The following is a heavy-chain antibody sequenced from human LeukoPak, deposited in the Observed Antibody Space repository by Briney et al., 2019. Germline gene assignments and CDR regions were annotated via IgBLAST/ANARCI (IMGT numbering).Heavy chain of an antibody. CDR3: ARDRRNSGSYGDFGY. CDR1: GYTFTSYG. Sequence: ASVKVSCKASGYTFTSYGISWVRQAPGQGLEWMGWISAYNGNTNYAQKLQGRVTMTTDTSTSTAYMELRSLRSDDTAVYYCARDRRNSGSYGDFGYWGQGTLVTVSS. J-gene: IGHJ4*02. CDR2: ISAYNGNT. D-gene: IGHD1-26*01. V-gene: IGHV1-18*01.